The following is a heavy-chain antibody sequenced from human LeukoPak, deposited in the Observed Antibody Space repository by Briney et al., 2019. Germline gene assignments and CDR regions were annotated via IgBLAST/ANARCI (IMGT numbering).Heavy chain of an antibody. Sequence: ASVKVSCKASGYTFTSYDINWVRQATGQGLEWMGWMNPNSGNTGYAQKFQGRVTMTRNTSISTAYMELSSLRSEDTAVYYCARGIPWGAMIVRWGQGTLVTVSS. V-gene: IGHV1-8*01. CDR3: ARGIPWGAMIVR. D-gene: IGHD3-22*01. CDR1: GYTFTSYD. J-gene: IGHJ4*02. CDR2: MNPNSGNT.